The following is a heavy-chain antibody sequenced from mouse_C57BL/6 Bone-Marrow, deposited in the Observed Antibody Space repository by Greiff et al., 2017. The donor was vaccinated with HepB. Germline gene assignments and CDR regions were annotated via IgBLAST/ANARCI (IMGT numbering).Heavy chain of an antibody. CDR3: ARSDYAMDY. CDR2: IHPNSGST. J-gene: IGHJ4*01. CDR1: GYTFTSYW. V-gene: IGHV1-64*01. Sequence: QVQLKQPGAELVKPGASVKLSCKASGYTFTSYWMHWVKQRPGQGLEWIGMIHPNSGSTNYNEKFKSKATLTVDKSTSTAYMQLSRLTSEDSAVYYCARSDYAMDYWGQGTSVTVSS.